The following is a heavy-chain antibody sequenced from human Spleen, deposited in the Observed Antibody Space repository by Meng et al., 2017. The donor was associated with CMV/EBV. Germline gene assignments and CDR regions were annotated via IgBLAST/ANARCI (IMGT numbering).Heavy chain of an antibody. CDR3: ARDAMVRGVIIRNYYYYGMDV. Sequence: GSLRLSCTVSGVLISDNDYYWGWIRQPPGKGLEWIGEINHSGSTNYNPSLKSRVTISVDTSKNQFSLKLSSVTAADTAVYYCARDAMVRGVIIRNYYYYGMDVWGQGTTVTVSS. V-gene: IGHV4-39*07. J-gene: IGHJ6*02. CDR1: GVLISDNDYY. D-gene: IGHD3-10*01. CDR2: INHSGST.